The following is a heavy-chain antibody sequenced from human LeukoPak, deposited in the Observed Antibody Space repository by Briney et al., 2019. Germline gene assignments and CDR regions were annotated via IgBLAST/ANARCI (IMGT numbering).Heavy chain of an antibody. D-gene: IGHD4-17*01. CDR1: GGSLSGYF. V-gene: IGHV4-34*01. Sequence: SETLSHTCAVYGGSLSGYFWSWIRQPPGKGVEWIGEVTHSGITNYNQSLKSRVTISEDTSKSQFSLKLSSVTAADTAVYYCARIYGDYSDFAYWGQGSPVTVSS. CDR2: VTHSGIT. J-gene: IGHJ4*02. CDR3: ARIYGDYSDFAY.